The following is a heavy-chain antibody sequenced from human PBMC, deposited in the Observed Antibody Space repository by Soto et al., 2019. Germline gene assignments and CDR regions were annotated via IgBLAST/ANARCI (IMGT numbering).Heavy chain of an antibody. Sequence: SLKPSCRAPGFPFADYAMDGVRQVLGKGLEWVSSISWNSGNIGYADSVKGRFTTSRDNAKNSLYLQMNSLRPEDTALYYCVRSKGGYSYGTPFDYWGQGP. D-gene: IGHD5-18*01. J-gene: IGHJ4*02. CDR1: GFPFADYA. CDR3: VRSKGGYSYGTPFDY. V-gene: IGHV3-9*01. CDR2: ISWNSGNI.